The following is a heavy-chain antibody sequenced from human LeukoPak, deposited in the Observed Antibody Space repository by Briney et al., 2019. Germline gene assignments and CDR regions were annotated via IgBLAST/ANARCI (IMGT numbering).Heavy chain of an antibody. Sequence: GGSVKVSCKASGFALTTYNIVWLRQAPGQGLEWVGWVTAFNENTHYSRKVQGRVTMTRDTSTSTAYMELRSLRSDDTAVYYCARNTYGYKFSMDVWGKGTTVTVSS. CDR1: GFALTTYN. V-gene: IGHV1-18*01. D-gene: IGHD5-24*01. CDR2: VTAFNENT. CDR3: ARNTYGYKFSMDV. J-gene: IGHJ6*03.